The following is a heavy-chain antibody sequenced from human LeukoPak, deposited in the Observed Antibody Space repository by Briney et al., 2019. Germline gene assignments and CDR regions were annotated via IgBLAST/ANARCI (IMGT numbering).Heavy chain of an antibody. CDR3: AKQWLVPFGWFDP. J-gene: IGHJ5*02. CDR1: GVTFSSYA. Sequence: GGSLRLSCAASGVTFSSYAMSWVRQAPGKGLEWVSAISGSGGSTYYSDSVKGRFTISRDNSKNTLYLQMNSLRAEDTAVYYCAKQWLVPFGWFDPWGQGTLVTVSS. CDR2: ISGSGGST. V-gene: IGHV3-23*01. D-gene: IGHD6-19*01.